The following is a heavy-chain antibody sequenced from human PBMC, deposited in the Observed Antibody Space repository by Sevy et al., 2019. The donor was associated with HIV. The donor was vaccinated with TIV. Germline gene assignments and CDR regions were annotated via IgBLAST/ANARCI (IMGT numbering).Heavy chain of an antibody. CDR1: GFTFSKYG. J-gene: IGHJ4*02. D-gene: IGHD3-22*01. CDR3: VRGADYDDSSGANCDY. CDR2: IWYDGSNK. V-gene: IGHV3-33*01. Sequence: GGSLRLSCAASGFTFSKYGMHWVRQAPGKGLEWVALIWYDGSNKYYADSVKGRFTISRDNSKNTLYLQMNSLRAEDKAEYYCVRGADYDDSSGANCDYWGQGTLVTVSS.